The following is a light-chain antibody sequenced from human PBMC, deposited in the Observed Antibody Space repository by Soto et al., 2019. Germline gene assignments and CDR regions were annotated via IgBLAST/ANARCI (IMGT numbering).Light chain of an antibody. V-gene: IGKV1-39*01. CDR2: AAS. J-gene: IGKJ1*01. Sequence: DIQMTQSPSSLSASVRDRVTITCLASQTISTYLNWYQQKPGKAPKLLISAASSLQSGVPSRFSGSGSGTDFTLTISSLRPEDFATYYCQQSFGTPRTFGQGTKVEIK. CDR3: QQSFGTPRT. CDR1: QTISTY.